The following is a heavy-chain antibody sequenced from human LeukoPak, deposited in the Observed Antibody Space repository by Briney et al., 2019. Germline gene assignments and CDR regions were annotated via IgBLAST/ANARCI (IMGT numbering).Heavy chain of an antibody. V-gene: IGHV1-8*03. D-gene: IGHD7-27*01. J-gene: IGHJ4*02. CDR2: MNVNSGNT. CDR1: GYTLITYD. Sequence: AASVKVSCKASGYTLITYDINWVRQATGQGLEWMGWMNVNSGNTGYAQNFQGRLTITRNTSISTAYMELSSLRSEDTAVYYCARTPYNWGIDYWGQGTLVTVSS. CDR3: ARTPYNWGIDY.